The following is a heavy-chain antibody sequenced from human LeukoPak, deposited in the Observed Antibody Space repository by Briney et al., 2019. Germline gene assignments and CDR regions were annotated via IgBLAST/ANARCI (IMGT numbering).Heavy chain of an antibody. CDR3: ARVRLWFGDHLDDY. V-gene: IGHV4-38-2*02. D-gene: IGHD3-10*01. J-gene: IGHJ4*02. Sequence: SDPLSLTCTVSGYSISSGYYWGWIGQPPGKGLEWIGSIYHGGSTYYNPSLKSRLTMSVDTSKNQFSLKLTSVTAADTAVYYCARVRLWFGDHLDDYWGQGTLVTVSS. CDR1: GYSISSGYY. CDR2: IYHGGST.